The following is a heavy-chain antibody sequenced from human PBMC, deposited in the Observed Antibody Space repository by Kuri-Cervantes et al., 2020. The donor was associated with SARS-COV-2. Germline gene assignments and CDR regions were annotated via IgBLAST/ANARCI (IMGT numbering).Heavy chain of an antibody. V-gene: IGHV3-74*01. Sequence: GEFLKISCADSGFTFSSYWMHWVRQAPGKGLGWVSRNNSDGSRKSYADSVKGRITISRDNAKNTLYLQMKSLYSEDTGVYYGARLSYLEWLPPWGQGTMVTVSS. CDR1: GFTFSSYW. J-gene: IGHJ5*02. D-gene: IGHD3-3*01. CDR2: NNSDGSRK. CDR3: ARLSYLEWLPP.